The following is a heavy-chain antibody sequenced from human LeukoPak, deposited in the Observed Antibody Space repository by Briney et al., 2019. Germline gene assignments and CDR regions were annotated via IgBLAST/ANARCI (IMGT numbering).Heavy chain of an antibody. CDR3: ARDPTYGDYFDY. Sequence: ASVKVSCKASGYTFTSYGISWVRQAPGQGLEWMGWISAYNGNTNYAQKLQGRVTMTTDTSTSTAYMELRSLRSDDTAVYHCARDPTYGDYFDYWGQGTLVTVSS. CDR1: GYTFTSYG. D-gene: IGHD4-17*01. V-gene: IGHV1-18*01. J-gene: IGHJ4*02. CDR2: ISAYNGNT.